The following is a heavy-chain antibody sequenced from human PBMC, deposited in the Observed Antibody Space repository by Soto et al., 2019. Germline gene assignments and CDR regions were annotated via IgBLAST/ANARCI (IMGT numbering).Heavy chain of an antibody. V-gene: IGHV1-69*08. D-gene: IGHD3-10*01. CDR1: GGTFSSYT. Sequence: QVQLVQSGAEVKKPGSSVKVSCKASGGTFSSYTISWVRQAPGQGLEWMGRIIPILGIANYAQKFQGRVTITADKATSTAYMELSSLRAEDTAVYYCARDRVTMVRGVRPQNWFDPWGQGTLVTVSS. J-gene: IGHJ5*02. CDR3: ARDRVTMVRGVRPQNWFDP. CDR2: IIPILGIA.